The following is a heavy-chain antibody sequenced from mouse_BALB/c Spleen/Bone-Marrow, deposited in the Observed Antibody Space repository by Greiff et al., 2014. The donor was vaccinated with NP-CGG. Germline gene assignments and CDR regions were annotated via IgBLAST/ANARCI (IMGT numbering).Heavy chain of an antibody. CDR1: GFDFSRYW. D-gene: IGHD1-2*01. Sequence: EVNVVESGGGLVQPGGSLRLSCAASGFDFSRYWMTWVRQAPGKGLEWIGEINPDSSTINYTPSLKDKFIISRDNAKNTLYLQMSKVRSEDTALYCCAKNYYYGYVAYWGQGTLVTVSA. CDR2: INPDSSTI. V-gene: IGHV4-1*02. CDR3: AKNYYYGYVAY. J-gene: IGHJ3*01.